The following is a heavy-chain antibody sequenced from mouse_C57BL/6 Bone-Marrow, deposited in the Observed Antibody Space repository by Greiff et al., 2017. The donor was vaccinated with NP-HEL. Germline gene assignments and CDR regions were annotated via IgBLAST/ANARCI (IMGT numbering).Heavy chain of an antibody. J-gene: IGHJ3*01. V-gene: IGHV1-50*01. CDR1: GYTFTSYW. CDR3: ARFAY. Sequence: QVQLQQPGAELVKPGASVKLSCKASGYTFTSYWMQWVKQRPGQGLEWIGEIDPSDSYTNYSQKFKGKATLTVDTSSSTAYMQLSSLTSEDSAVYYCARFAYWGRGTLVPVSA. CDR2: IDPSDSYT.